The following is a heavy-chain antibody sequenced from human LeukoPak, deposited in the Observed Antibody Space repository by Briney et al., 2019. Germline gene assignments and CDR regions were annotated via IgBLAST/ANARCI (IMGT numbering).Heavy chain of an antibody. CDR2: ISPDGSTT. J-gene: IGHJ4*02. CDR1: GFTFSSYW. Sequence: GGSLRLSCAASGFTFSSYWMHWVRQAPGKGLVWVSRISPDGSTTGHADSVKGRFTTSRDNAKNTLFLQMNSLRAEGTAVYYCTRDFDFSSAIWGQGTPVAVSS. V-gene: IGHV3-74*01. CDR3: TRDFDFSSAI. D-gene: IGHD3-3*01.